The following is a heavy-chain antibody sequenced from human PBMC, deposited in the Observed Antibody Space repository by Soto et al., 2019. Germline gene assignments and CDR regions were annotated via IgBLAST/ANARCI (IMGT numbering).Heavy chain of an antibody. J-gene: IGHJ6*02. CDR2: ISWNSGSI. CDR3: AKGPGKKLSSYYGMDV. CDR1: GFTFDDYA. D-gene: IGHD1-26*01. V-gene: IGHV3-9*01. Sequence: SLRLSCAASGFTFDDYAMHWVRQAPGKGLEWVSGISWNSGSIGYADSVKGRSTISRDNAKNSLYLQMNSLRAEDTALYYCAKGPGKKLSSYYGMDVWGQGTTVTVSS.